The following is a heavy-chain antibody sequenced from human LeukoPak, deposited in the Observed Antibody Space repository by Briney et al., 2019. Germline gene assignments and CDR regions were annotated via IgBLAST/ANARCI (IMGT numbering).Heavy chain of an antibody. CDR1: GGSISSSSYY. J-gene: IGHJ4*02. Sequence: SETLSLTCTVSGGSISSSSYYWGWIRQPPGKGLEWIGSIYYSGSTYYNPSLKSRVTISVDTSKNQFSLKLSSVTAADTAVYYCARARRGSGWPVDYWGQGTLVTVSS. V-gene: IGHV4-39*07. CDR2: IYYSGST. D-gene: IGHD6-19*01. CDR3: ARARRGSGWPVDY.